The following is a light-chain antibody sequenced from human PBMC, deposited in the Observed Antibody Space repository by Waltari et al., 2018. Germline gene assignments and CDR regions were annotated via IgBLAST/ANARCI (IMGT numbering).Light chain of an antibody. Sequence: DIQMVKSPSSLSASVGDRVTTTCRASQGRINSLAWYQQQQGKEPQLLLYAASRMESGVPARFSGSGSGTDYTLTISSLQPEDFATYYCQQYYSTLTTFGQGTRLEIK. CDR3: QQYYSTLTT. CDR1: QGRINS. CDR2: AAS. V-gene: IGKV1-NL1*01. J-gene: IGKJ5*01.